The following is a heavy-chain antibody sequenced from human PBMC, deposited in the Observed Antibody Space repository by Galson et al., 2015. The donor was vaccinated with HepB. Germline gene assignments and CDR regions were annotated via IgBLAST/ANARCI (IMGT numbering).Heavy chain of an antibody. V-gene: IGHV3-11*06. Sequence: SLRLSCAASGFTFSDYYMSWLRQAPGKGLEWVSYISSSSSYTNYADSVKGRFTISRDNAKNSLYLQMNSLRAEDTAVYYCARRYDSSGYYHNWFDPWGQGTLVTVSS. CDR1: GFTFSDYY. CDR3: ARRYDSSGYYHNWFDP. CDR2: ISSSSSYT. D-gene: IGHD3-22*01. J-gene: IGHJ5*02.